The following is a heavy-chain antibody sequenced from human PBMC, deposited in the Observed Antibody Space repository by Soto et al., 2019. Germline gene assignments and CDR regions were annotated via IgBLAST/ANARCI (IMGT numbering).Heavy chain of an antibody. V-gene: IGHV2-5*02. D-gene: IGHD3-9*01. J-gene: IGHJ4*02. CDR2: IYWDDSK. CDR1: GFSLSTSGVV. CDR3: AHKGPEDWPLDY. Sequence: QITLKESGPTLVRPTQTLTLTCAFSGFSLSTSGVVVGWIRQPPGTALEWLAVIYWDDSKHYSPSLRSRLTITKDTSKNQVVLTMTNMDPMDTGTYYCAHKGPEDWPLDYWGQGTLVTVSS.